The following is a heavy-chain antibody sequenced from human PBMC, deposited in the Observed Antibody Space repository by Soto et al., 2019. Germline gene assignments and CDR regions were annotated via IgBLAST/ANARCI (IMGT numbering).Heavy chain of an antibody. CDR2: IYYSGST. CDR3: XSPLWERGEYYYYVVDV. D-gene: IGHD1-26*01. V-gene: IGHV4-39*01. Sequence: SETLSLTCTVSGGSISSSNYYWGWIRQPPGKGLEWIGSIYYSGSTYYNPSLKSRVTISIDTSKNQFSLKLSSVTAADTAVYYCXSPLWERGEYYYYVVDVWGQGTTVTVSS. CDR1: GGSISSSNYY. J-gene: IGHJ6*02.